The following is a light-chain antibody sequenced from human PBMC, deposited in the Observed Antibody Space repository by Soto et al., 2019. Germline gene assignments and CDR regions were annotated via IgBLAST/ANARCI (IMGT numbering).Light chain of an antibody. Sequence: EIVMTQSPATLSVSPGESATLSCRASQSINSNLAWYQQKLGQPPKLLIFDATTRATGIPARFSGSGSGTEFSLTITSLQSEDFAVYYCQQYNNWPPWTFGQGTKV. J-gene: IGKJ1*01. CDR2: DAT. CDR1: QSINSN. CDR3: QQYNNWPPWT. V-gene: IGKV3-15*01.